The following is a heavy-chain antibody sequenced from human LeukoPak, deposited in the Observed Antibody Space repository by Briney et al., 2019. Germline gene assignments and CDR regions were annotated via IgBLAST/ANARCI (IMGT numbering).Heavy chain of an antibody. CDR3: ASLFGDSSGYLNWFDP. D-gene: IGHD3-22*01. CDR2: IYYSGST. CDR1: GGSISSSSYY. J-gene: IGHJ5*02. V-gene: IGHV4-39*01. Sequence: PSETLSLTCTVSGGSISSSSYYWGWIRQPPGKGLEWIGSIYYSGSTYYNPSLKSRVTMSVDTSKNQFSLKLNSVTATDTAVYYCASLFGDSSGYLNWFDPWGQGTLVTVSS.